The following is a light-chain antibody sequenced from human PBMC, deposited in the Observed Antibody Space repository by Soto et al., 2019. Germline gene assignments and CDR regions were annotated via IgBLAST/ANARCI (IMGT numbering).Light chain of an antibody. J-gene: IGKJ5*01. V-gene: IGKV1-5*03. CDR1: QSVSSW. CDR3: QQHRNYPVT. Sequence: DIQMTQSPSTLSASVGDRVIITCRASQSVSSWLAWYQHKPGKAPRLLIYKASRLESGVPSRFSGSGSGTEFTLTISSLQPDDFATYYCQQHRNYPVTFGLGTRLEIK. CDR2: KAS.